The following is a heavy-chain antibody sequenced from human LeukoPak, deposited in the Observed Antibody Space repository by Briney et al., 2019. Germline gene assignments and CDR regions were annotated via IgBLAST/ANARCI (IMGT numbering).Heavy chain of an antibody. CDR2: ISYDGSVK. D-gene: IGHD5-18*01. CDR1: GFTVSRNY. J-gene: IGHJ4*02. V-gene: IGHV3-30*18. Sequence: GGSLRLSCAASGFTVSRNYMSWVRQAPGKGLEWVAIISYDGSVKYYADSVKGRFTISRDDSKNTMYLQMNSLRPEDTAVYYCAKETLIHFDDWGQGTLVTVSS. CDR3: AKETLIHFDD.